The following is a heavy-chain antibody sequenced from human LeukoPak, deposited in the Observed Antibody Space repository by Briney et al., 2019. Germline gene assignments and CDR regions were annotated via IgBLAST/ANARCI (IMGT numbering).Heavy chain of an antibody. CDR3: ATKGEFYGSGSYFPY. CDR2: ISWDSGSI. D-gene: IGHD3-10*01. V-gene: IGHV3-9*01. CDR1: GFTFADYA. J-gene: IGHJ4*02. Sequence: PGRFLRLSCAASGFTFADYAMHWVRQAPGKGLEWVSGISWDSGSIGYADSVKGRFTISRDNAKNSLYLQMNSLRAEDTAVYYCATKGEFYGSGSYFPYWGQGTLVTVSS.